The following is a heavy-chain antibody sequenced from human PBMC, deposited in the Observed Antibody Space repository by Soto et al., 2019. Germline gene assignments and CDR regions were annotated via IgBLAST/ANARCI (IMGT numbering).Heavy chain of an antibody. Sequence: GGSLRLSCAASGFTFSSYSMNWVRQAPGKGLEWVSSISSSSSYIYYADSVKGRFTISRDNAKNSLYLQMNSLRAEDTAVYYCARGSYYDGSGRFAFDIWGQGTMVTVSS. CDR2: ISSSSSYI. J-gene: IGHJ3*02. D-gene: IGHD3-10*01. CDR3: ARGSYYDGSGRFAFDI. CDR1: GFTFSSYS. V-gene: IGHV3-21*01.